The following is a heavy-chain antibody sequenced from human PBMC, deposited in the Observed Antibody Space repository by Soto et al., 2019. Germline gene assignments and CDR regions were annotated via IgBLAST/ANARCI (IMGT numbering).Heavy chain of an antibody. CDR3: AKNSSRSHYYGMDV. D-gene: IGHD2-2*01. CDR1: GFTFSGYA. V-gene: IGHV3-23*01. Sequence: GGSLRLSLAASGFTFSGYAMTWVRQAPGKGLEWVAGVSARGRDTSYADSVKGRFTISRDTSKDTLYLQMNSLRAEDTAVYYCAKNSSRSHYYGMDVWGQGTTVTVSS. CDR2: VSARGRDT. J-gene: IGHJ6*02.